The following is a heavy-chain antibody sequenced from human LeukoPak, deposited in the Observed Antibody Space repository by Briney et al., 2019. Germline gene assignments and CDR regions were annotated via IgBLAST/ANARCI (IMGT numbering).Heavy chain of an antibody. CDR3: ARDNYYDSSGSPDYYYYGMDV. V-gene: IGHV3-21*01. J-gene: IGHJ6*02. CDR2: ISSSSSYI. CDR1: GFTFSSYS. Sequence: GGSLRLSCAASGFTFSSYSMNWVRQAPGKGLEWVSSISSSSSYIYYADSVKGRFTISRDNAKNSLYLQMKSLRAEDTAVYYCARDNYYDSSGSPDYYYYGMDVWGQGTTVTVSS. D-gene: IGHD3-22*01.